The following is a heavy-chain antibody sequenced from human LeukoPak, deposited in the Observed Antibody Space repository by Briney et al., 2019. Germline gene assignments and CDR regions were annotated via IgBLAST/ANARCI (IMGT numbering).Heavy chain of an antibody. J-gene: IGHJ6*03. CDR1: GYTFTSYD. CDR3: ARVFGHGRDYYYYQMDV. CDR2: MNPNSGNT. V-gene: IGHV1-8*03. Sequence: ASVKVSCKASGYTFTSYDINWVRQATGQGLEWMGWMNPNSGNTGYAQKFQGRVTITRNTSISTAYMELSSLRSEDTAVYYCARVFGHGRDYYYYQMDVWGKGTTVTVSS. D-gene: IGHD3-3*01.